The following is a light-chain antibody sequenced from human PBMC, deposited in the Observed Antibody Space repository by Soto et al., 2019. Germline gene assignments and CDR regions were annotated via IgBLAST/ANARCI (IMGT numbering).Light chain of an antibody. J-gene: IGKJ1*01. CDR2: GAS. Sequence: ILLTQSPCTLALSAGERATLSCRASQSVSSSDLAWYQQKPGQAPRVLIYGASSRATGIPDRFSGSGSGTDFTLTISRLEPEDFELYYCQQYGRSPRTFGPGTKVDIK. V-gene: IGKV3-20*01. CDR1: QSVSSSD. CDR3: QQYGRSPRT.